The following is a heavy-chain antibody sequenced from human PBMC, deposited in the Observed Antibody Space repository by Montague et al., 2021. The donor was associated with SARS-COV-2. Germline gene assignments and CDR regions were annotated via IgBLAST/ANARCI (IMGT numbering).Heavy chain of an antibody. D-gene: IGHD1-7*01. J-gene: IGHJ4*02. CDR2: IYHNGKT. Sequence: SETLSLTGNVSGDSITNTRYFWGWIRQPPGKALEWIGSIYHNGKTYYNPSLERRALLSIDTSKNQFSLRLSSVIASDTAVYYCAVELNYFFDYWGQGFLVSVSS. CDR3: AVELNYFFDY. V-gene: IGHV4-39*01. CDR1: GDSITNTRYF.